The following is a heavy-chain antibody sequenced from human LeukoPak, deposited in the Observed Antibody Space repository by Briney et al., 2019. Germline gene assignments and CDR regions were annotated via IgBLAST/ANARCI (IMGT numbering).Heavy chain of an antibody. CDR1: VGSFSGYH. D-gene: IGHD5-24*01. Sequence: PSETLSLTCAAYVGSFSGYHWNWIRQPPGKGPEWIGEVNESGGTNINPSPRSRGTISVDTSNNQVSLKLRSVTAADTAVYYCARGRDGYNFLSRGEYYYFDYWGQGTLVTVSS. CDR3: ARGRDGYNFLSRGEYYYFDY. CDR2: VNESGGT. V-gene: IGHV4-34*04. J-gene: IGHJ4*02.